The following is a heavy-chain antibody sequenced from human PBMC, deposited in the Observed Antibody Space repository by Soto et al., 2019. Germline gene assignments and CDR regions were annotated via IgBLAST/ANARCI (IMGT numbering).Heavy chain of an antibody. CDR3: AREDQPWYYDFWSGYYRGGSFDY. Sequence: ASVKVSCKASGYTFTSYAMHWVRQAPGQRLEWMGWINAGNGNTKYSQKLQGRVTITRDTSASTAYMELSSLRSEDTAVYYCAREDQPWYYDFWSGYYRGGSFDYWGQGTLVTVSS. CDR1: GYTFTSYA. V-gene: IGHV1-3*01. J-gene: IGHJ4*02. D-gene: IGHD3-3*01. CDR2: INAGNGNT.